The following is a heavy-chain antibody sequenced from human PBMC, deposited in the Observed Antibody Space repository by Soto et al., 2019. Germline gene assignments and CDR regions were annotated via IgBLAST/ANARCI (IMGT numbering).Heavy chain of an antibody. Sequence: WGSLRLSCEASGFTFSRFSMNWVRQVPGKGLEWVASISSGSSDTWYADSVKGRFIISRDNAQNSLFLQMNTLRPEDTAMYYCARVAYWGPGTQVTAPQ. CDR3: ARVAY. J-gene: IGHJ4*02. V-gene: IGHV3-21*01. CDR1: GFTFSRFS. CDR2: ISSGSSDT.